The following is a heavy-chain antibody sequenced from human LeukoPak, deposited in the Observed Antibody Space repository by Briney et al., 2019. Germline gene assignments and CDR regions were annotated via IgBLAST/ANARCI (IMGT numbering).Heavy chain of an antibody. CDR3: AKGKINHNGAFDI. Sequence: GGSLRLSCAASGFTLSDHYMSWVRQAPGKGLEWVSGISGSVSGFGSDTKYADSVKGRFTISRDNSKKTLYLQMHSLRAEDTAVYYCAKGKINHNGAFDIWGQGTMVTVSS. CDR1: GFTLSDHY. V-gene: IGHV3-23*01. D-gene: IGHD2-8*01. J-gene: IGHJ3*02. CDR2: ISGSVSGFGSDT.